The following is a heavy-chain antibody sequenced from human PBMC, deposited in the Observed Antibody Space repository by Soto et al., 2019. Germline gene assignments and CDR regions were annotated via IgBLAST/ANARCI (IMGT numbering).Heavy chain of an antibody. CDR1: NDSISPYY. Sequence: SETLSLTCTVSNDSISPYYWSWIRQPPVKGLEWIGFIYYSGSTTYNPSLKSRVTISVATSKNQFSLKLTSVTAADTAVYYCVRSSIEPRVFMYPFDSWGQGILVTVSS. V-gene: IGHV4-59*08. CDR2: IYYSGST. CDR3: VRSSIEPRVFMYPFDS. J-gene: IGHJ4*02. D-gene: IGHD6-6*01.